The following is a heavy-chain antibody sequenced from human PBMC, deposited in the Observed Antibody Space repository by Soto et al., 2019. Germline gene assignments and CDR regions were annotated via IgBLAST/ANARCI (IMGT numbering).Heavy chain of an antibody. V-gene: IGHV4-59*01. CDR1: GGSISSYY. J-gene: IGHJ4*02. CDR3: ARGRGVGGYNSYHY. Sequence: SETLSLTCTVSGGSISSYYWSWIRQPPGKGLEWIGYIYYSGSTNYNPSLKSRVTISVDTSKNQFSLKLSSVTAADPAVYYCARGRGVGGYNSYHYWGQGTLVTVSS. D-gene: IGHD5-12*01. CDR2: IYYSGST.